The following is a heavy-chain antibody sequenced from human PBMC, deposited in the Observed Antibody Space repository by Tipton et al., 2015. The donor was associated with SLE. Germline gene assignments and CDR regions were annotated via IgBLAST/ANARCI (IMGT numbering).Heavy chain of an antibody. V-gene: IGHV4-39*01. J-gene: IGHJ4*02. D-gene: IGHD3-10*01. CDR3: ARYELWFGNYY. CDR2: IYYSGNT. Sequence: TLSLTCTVSSGSISSSSYYWGWIRQPPGKGLEWIGSIYYSGNTYYNPSLKSRVTISADTSKNQFSLRLSSVTAADSAVYYCARYELWFGNYYWGQGTLVTVSS. CDR1: SGSISSSSYY.